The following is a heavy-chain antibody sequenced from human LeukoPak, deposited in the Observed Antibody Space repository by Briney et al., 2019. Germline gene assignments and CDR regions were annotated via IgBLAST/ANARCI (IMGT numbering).Heavy chain of an antibody. CDR1: GFTFSSYS. V-gene: IGHV3-21*04. D-gene: IGHD5-18*01. CDR2: ISSSSSYI. CDR3: AKDKGTAMVASHAFDI. Sequence: PGGSLRLSCAASGFTFSSYSMNWVRQAPGKGLEWVSSISSSSSYIYYADSVKGRFTISRDNAKNSLYLQMNSLRAEDTALYYCAKDKGTAMVASHAFDIWGQGTMVTVSS. J-gene: IGHJ3*02.